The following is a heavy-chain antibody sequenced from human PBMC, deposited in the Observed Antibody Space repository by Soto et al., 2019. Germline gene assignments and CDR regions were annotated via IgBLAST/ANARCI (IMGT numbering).Heavy chain of an antibody. J-gene: IGHJ6*02. Sequence: GGSLRLSCAASGFTFSSYGMHWVRQAPGKGLEWVAVIWYDGSNKYYADSVKGRFTISRDNSKNTLYLQMNSLRAEDTAVYYCARGYDFWSGYYTPTNYYYGMDVWGQGTTVTVSS. D-gene: IGHD3-3*01. CDR2: IWYDGSNK. CDR3: ARGYDFWSGYYTPTNYYYGMDV. CDR1: GFTFSSYG. V-gene: IGHV3-33*01.